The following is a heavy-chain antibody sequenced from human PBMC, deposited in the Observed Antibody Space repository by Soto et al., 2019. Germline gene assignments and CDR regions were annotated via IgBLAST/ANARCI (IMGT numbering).Heavy chain of an antibody. CDR1: GGSISSYY. D-gene: IGHD4-4*01. CDR3: ARGPTVTGYYYYMDV. Sequence: SETLSLTCTVSGGSISSYYWSWIRQPPGKGLEWIGYIYYSGSTNYNPSLKSRVTISIDTSKKQFSLKLSSVTAADTAAYYCARGPTVTGYYYYMDVWGKGTTVTAP. CDR2: IYYSGST. J-gene: IGHJ6*03. V-gene: IGHV4-59*01.